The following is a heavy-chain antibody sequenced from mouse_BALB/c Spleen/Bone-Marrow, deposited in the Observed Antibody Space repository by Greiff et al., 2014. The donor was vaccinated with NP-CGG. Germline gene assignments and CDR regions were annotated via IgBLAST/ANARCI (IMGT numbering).Heavy chain of an antibody. D-gene: IGHD4-1*01. CDR1: GFNIKDTY. Sequence: EVQLQQSGAELVKPGASVKLSCTASGFNIKDTYMHWVKQRPEQGLEWIGRIDPANGNTKYDTKFQGKATITADTSSNTAYLQLSSLSSEDTAVYCSTRWEYYAMDYWGQGTSVTVSS. V-gene: IGHV14-3*02. J-gene: IGHJ4*01. CDR2: IDPANGNT. CDR3: TRWEYYAMDY.